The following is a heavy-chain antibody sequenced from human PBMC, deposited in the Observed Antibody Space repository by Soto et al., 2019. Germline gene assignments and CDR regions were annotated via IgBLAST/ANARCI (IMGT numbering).Heavy chain of an antibody. V-gene: IGHV1-69*06. J-gene: IGHJ6*02. CDR3: ERGGYYDSSGDYYYYGMDV. CDR2: IIPIFGTA. D-gene: IGHD3-22*01. Sequence: ASVKVSCKASGGTFSSYAISWVRQAPGQGLEWMGGIIPIFGTANYAQKFQGRVTITADKSTSTAYMELSSLRSEDTAVYYCERGGYYDSSGDYYYYGMDVWGQGTTVTVSS. CDR1: GGTFSSYA.